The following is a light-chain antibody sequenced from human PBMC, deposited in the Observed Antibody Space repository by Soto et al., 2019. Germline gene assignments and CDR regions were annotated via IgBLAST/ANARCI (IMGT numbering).Light chain of an antibody. V-gene: IGLV2-14*01. Sequence: QPVLTHPASVSGSPGQSITITCTGTSSDVGGYNYVSWYQQHPGKAPKLMIYDVSNRPSGVSNRFSGSKSGNTASLTISGLQAEDEADYYCSSYTSSSTSVFGTGTKVTVL. CDR3: SSYTSSSTSV. CDR2: DVS. J-gene: IGLJ1*01. CDR1: SSDVGGYNY.